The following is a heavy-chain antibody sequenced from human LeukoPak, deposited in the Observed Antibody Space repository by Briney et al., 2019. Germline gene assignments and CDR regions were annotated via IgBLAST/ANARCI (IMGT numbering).Heavy chain of an antibody. J-gene: IGHJ4*02. D-gene: IGHD1-7*01. CDR3: ADWNYVHY. CDR1: GLSFSTDA. Sequence: PGESLRLSCVGHGLSFSTDAMTWVRQAPGKGLEWVSKIGGSGGDTYYADSVKGRFTISRDNFKNTLYLQMNSLRAEDTALYYCADWNYVHYWGQGTLVTVSS. CDR2: IGGSGGDT. V-gene: IGHV3-23*01.